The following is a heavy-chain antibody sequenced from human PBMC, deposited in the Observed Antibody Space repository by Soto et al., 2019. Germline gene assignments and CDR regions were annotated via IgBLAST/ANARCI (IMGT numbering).Heavy chain of an antibody. CDR3: TRERPGIAARPPYYKYGMDV. V-gene: IGHV4-34*01. CDR2: SNHSGSA. CDR1: GGYFSGYY. J-gene: IGHJ6*02. Sequence: SETLSLTCAVYGGYFSGYYWSWLRQPPGKGREWIGESNHSGSANYNPSLKRRVTISLETSKNQFSLNLSSVFAAVTAVYYCTRERPGIAARPPYYKYGMDVWGQGTTVTVSS. D-gene: IGHD6-6*01.